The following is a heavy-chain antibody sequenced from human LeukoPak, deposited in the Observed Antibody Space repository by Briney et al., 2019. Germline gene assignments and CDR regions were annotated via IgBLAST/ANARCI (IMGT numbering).Heavy chain of an antibody. V-gene: IGHV3-7*05. CDR1: GFTFISYW. D-gene: IGHD5-12*01. CDR2: IKQDGSEK. J-gene: IGHJ4*02. Sequence: PGGSLRLSCAASGFTFISYWWVWFRQAPGKGLEWVANIKQDGSEKNYVDSVKGRFTISRDNAKNSLYLQMNSLRAEDTAVYYCARDPDLRRGYDGEGYWGQGTLVTVSS. CDR3: ARDPDLRRGYDGEGY.